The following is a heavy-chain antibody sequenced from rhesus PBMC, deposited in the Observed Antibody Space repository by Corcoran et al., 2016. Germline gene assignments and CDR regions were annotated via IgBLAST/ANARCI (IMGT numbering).Heavy chain of an antibody. D-gene: IGHD2-15*01. J-gene: IGHJ2*01. CDR1: GASLSSYW. CDR3: SGTYGI. Sequence: QVQLQESGPGLVKPSETLSLTCAVSGASLSSYWWDWLRQPPGKGLEWIGGINGNSGSTNYNPSLKSRVTISKDASKNQFSLKLSSVTAADTAVYYCSGTYGIWGPGTPITISS. V-gene: IGHV4-80*01. CDR2: INGNSGST.